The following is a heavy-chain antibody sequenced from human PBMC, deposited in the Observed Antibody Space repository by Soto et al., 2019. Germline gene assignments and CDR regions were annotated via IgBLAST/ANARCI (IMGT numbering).Heavy chain of an antibody. D-gene: IGHD2-2*01. CDR1: GFTFSNAW. Sequence: GGSLRLSCEASGFTFSNAWMNWVRQGPGKGLEWLGRIKSKVDGGTADYVAATKGRFSISRDDLKNMLYLQMNSLKPDDTAVYYCTTLSYLYYDGMDVWGQGTTDTDSS. J-gene: IGHJ6*02. CDR3: TTLSYLYYDGMDV. CDR2: IKSKVDGGTA. V-gene: IGHV3-15*01.